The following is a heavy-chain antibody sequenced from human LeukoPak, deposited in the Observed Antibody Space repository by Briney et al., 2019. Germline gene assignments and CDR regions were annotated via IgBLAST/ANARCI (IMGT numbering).Heavy chain of an antibody. J-gene: IGHJ3*02. D-gene: IGHD4-17*01. CDR1: GGSISSSSYY. Sequence: PSETLSLTCTVSGGSISSSSYYWGWIRQPPGKGLEWIGSIYYSGSTYYNPSLKSRVTISVDTSKNQFSLKLSSVTAADTAVYYCARDRGDYAFDIWGQGTMVTVSS. CDR3: ARDRGDYAFDI. V-gene: IGHV4-39*07. CDR2: IYYSGST.